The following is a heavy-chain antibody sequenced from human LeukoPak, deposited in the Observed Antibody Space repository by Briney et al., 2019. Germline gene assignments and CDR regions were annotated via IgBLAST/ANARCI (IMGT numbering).Heavy chain of an antibody. V-gene: IGHV4-4*07. CDR2: FYSGGST. CDR1: GGSISSYY. Sequence: KPSETLSLTCTVSGGSISSYYWSWIRQPAGKGLEWIGRFYSGGSTDYNPSLKSRVTMSVDTSKNQFSLKLSSVTAADTAVYSCARVYSGYDLPGSLANYYFDYWGQGTLVTVSS. J-gene: IGHJ4*02. D-gene: IGHD5-12*01. CDR3: ARVYSGYDLPGSLANYYFDY.